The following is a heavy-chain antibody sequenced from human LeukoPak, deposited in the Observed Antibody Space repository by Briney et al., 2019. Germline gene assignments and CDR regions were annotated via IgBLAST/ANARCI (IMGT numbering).Heavy chain of an antibody. CDR2: ISYDGSNK. CDR3: ARASVPSYDILTGYYIGESHPFDY. Sequence: GGSLRLSCSASGFTFSSYAMHWVRQAPGKGLEWVAVISYDGSNKYYADSVKGRFTISRDNSKNTLYLQMNSLRAEDTAAYYCARASVPSYDILTGYYIGESHPFDYWGQGTLVTVSS. V-gene: IGHV3-30-3*01. CDR1: GFTFSSYA. D-gene: IGHD3-9*01. J-gene: IGHJ4*02.